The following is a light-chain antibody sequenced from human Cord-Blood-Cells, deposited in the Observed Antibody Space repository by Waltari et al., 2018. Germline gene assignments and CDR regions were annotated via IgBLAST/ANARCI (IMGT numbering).Light chain of an antibody. V-gene: IGLV3-1*01. CDR1: KLGDKY. Sequence: SYELTQPPSVSVSPGQTASITCSGGKLGDKYACWYQQKPGQSPVLVIYQDSKRPSGIPARFSGSNSGNAAPLTISETQARDGADYYCQAGDSSTVLFGAGTKLTVL. CDR3: QAGDSSTVL. J-gene: IGLJ2*01. CDR2: QDS.